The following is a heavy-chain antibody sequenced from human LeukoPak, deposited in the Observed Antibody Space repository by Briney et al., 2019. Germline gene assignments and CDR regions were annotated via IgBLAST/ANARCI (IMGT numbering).Heavy chain of an antibody. CDR3: ARKIAPETDWFDP. D-gene: IGHD6-13*01. V-gene: IGHV1-69*04. CDR1: GGTFSSYA. CDR2: IIPILGIA. J-gene: IGHJ5*02. Sequence: SVKVSCKASGGTFSSYAISWVRQAPGQGLEWMGRIIPILGIANYAQKFQGRVTITADKSTCTAYMELSSLRSEDTAVYYCARKIAPETDWFDPWGQGTLVTVSS.